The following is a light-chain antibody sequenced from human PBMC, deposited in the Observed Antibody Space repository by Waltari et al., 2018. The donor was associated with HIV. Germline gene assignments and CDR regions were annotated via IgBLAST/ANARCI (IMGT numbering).Light chain of an antibody. CDR3: QQYGLSPKT. CDR2: GAS. Sequence: IVLTQSPATLSLSPGARATLSCRANQAVSNNYVSWYQQRPGQAPRLVIFGASSRAAGIPDSFSGSGSGTDFTLTISRLEPEDAATYYCQQYGLSPKTFGQGTKVEIK. CDR1: QAVSNNY. V-gene: IGKV3-20*01. J-gene: IGKJ1*01.